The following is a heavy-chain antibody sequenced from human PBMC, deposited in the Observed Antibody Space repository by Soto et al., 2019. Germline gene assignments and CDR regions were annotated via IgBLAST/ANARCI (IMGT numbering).Heavy chain of an antibody. V-gene: IGHV1-2*04. CDR1: GYIFTGYY. CDR3: ARGPYYDFWSGFTYYMDV. D-gene: IGHD3-3*01. CDR2: INPNSGGT. Sequence: GASVKVSCKASGYIFTGYYMHWVRQAPGQGLEWMGWINPNSGGTNYAQKFQGWVTMTRDTSISTAYMELSRLRSDDTAVYYCARGPYYDFWSGFTYYMDVWGKGTTVTVSS. J-gene: IGHJ6*03.